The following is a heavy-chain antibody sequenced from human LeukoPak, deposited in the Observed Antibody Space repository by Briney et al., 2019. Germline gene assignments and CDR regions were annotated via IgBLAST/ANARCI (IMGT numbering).Heavy chain of an antibody. D-gene: IGHD3-22*01. J-gene: IGHJ4*02. CDR2: ISAYNGNT. CDR1: GYTFTGYY. CDR3: ARDYDSTGYFRY. V-gene: IGHV1-18*04. Sequence: ASVTVSCKASGYTFTGYYMHWVRQAPGQGLEWMGWISAYNGNTNYAQNLQGRVTMTTDTSTSTAYMELRSLRSDDTAVYYCARDYDSTGYFRYWGQGTLVTVSS.